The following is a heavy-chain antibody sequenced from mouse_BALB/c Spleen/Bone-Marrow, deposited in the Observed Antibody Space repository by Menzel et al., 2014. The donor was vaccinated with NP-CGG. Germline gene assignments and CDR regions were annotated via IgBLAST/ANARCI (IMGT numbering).Heavy chain of an antibody. Sequence: EVQLVESGGGLVQPGGSLRLSCATSGFTFTDYYMNWVRQPPGKALEWLVFIRNKANGYTTEYSASVKSRFTISRDNSQNILYLQMNPLRADDSATYYCARDKGRVFFDYWGQGTTLTVSS. CDR1: GFTFTDYY. CDR2: IRNKANGYTT. CDR3: ARDKGRVFFDY. V-gene: IGHV7-3*02. J-gene: IGHJ2*01.